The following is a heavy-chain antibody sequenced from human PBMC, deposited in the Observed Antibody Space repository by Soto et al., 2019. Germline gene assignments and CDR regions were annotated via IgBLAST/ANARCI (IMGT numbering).Heavy chain of an antibody. CDR3: AREVNNYYYYGMDV. J-gene: IGHJ6*02. V-gene: IGHV3-21*01. D-gene: IGHD3-10*01. Sequence: GGSLRLSCAASGFTFSSYIMNWVRQAPGKGLEWVSSISSSSIYIYYADSVKGRFTISRDNAKNSLYLQMNSLRAEDTAVYYCAREVNNYYYYGMDVWGQGTPITFSS. CDR1: GFTFSSYI. CDR2: ISSSSIYI.